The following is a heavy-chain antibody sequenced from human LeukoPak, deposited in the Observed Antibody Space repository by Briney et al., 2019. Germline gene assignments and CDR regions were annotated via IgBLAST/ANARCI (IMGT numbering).Heavy chain of an antibody. CDR1: GGSINSHY. J-gene: IGHJ4*02. D-gene: IGHD6-13*01. CDR2: VFYPGST. V-gene: IGHV4-59*11. CDR3: ASRPADSTWYGVFDY. Sequence: PSETLSLTCTVSGGSINSHYWSWIRQPPGKGLEWIGYVFYPGSTNYNPSLKSRVTMSLDTSRDQFSLRLPSVTAADTAIYYCASRPADSTWYGVFDYWSQGTLVTVSS.